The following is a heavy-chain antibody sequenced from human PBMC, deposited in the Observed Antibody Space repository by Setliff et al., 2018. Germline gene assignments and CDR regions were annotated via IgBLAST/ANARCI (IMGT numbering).Heavy chain of an antibody. J-gene: IGHJ4*02. CDR1: GGSINTYPYY. CDR3: ARHMTVSSFFDY. D-gene: IGHD3-16*01. V-gene: IGHV4-39*01. CDR2: IYHTGST. Sequence: SETLSLTCTVSGGSINTYPYYWGWIRQPPGKGLEWIGNIYHTGSTYYNPSLKSRVTISGDMSKNQFSLRLKSLTAADTAMFYCARHMTVSSFFDYWGQGALVTVSS.